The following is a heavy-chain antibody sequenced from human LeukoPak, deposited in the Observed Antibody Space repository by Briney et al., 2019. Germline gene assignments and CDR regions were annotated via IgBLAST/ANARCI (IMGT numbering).Heavy chain of an antibody. CDR1: GFTFSSYS. CDR2: ISSSSSYI. J-gene: IGHJ1*01. V-gene: IGHV3-21*01. CDR3: AVVVAAKGYFQH. Sequence: GGSLRLSCAASGFTFSSYSMNWVRQPPGKGLEWVSSISSSSSYIYYADSVEGRFTISRDNAKNSLYLQMNSLRAEDTAVYYCAVVVAAKGYFQHWGQGTLVTVSS. D-gene: IGHD2-15*01.